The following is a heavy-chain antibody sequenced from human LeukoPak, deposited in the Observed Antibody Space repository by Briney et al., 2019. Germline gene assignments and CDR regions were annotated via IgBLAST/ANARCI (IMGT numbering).Heavy chain of an antibody. CDR1: GFTFSDYY. D-gene: IGHD2-21*01. Sequence: AGGSLRLSCAASGFTFSDYYMSWIRQAPGKGLEWVSYISSSGSTIYYADSVKGRFTISRDNAKNSLYLQMNSLRAEDTAVYYCARDLDVVVDYYAMDVWGQGTTVTVSS. V-gene: IGHV3-11*04. CDR2: ISSSGSTI. J-gene: IGHJ6*02. CDR3: ARDLDVVVDYYAMDV.